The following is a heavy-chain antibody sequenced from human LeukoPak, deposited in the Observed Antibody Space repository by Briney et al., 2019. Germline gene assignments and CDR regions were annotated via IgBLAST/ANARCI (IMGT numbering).Heavy chain of an antibody. V-gene: IGHV3-23*01. CDR3: AKDSGDYEINWFDP. Sequence: AGGSLRLSCAASGFTFSSYAMSWVRQAPGKGLEWVSAISGSGGSTYYADSVKGRFTISRDNSKNTLYLQMNSLRAEDTAVYYCAKDSGDYEINWFDPWGQGTLVTVSS. CDR1: GFTFSSYA. D-gene: IGHD4-17*01. CDR2: ISGSGGST. J-gene: IGHJ5*02.